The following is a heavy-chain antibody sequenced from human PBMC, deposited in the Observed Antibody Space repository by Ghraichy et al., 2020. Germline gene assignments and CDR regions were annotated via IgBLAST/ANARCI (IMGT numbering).Heavy chain of an antibody. D-gene: IGHD2-2*01. CDR2: MNPDSGNT. Sequence: ASVKVSCKASGYTFSTYDISWVRQAPGQGLEWMGWMNPDSGNTGYGRRNRDRVSFTRDTSTNTAYMELSSLTSEDTAVYYCARAVRNQLLSEYWGQGTLVTVSS. CDR3: ARAVRNQLLSEY. V-gene: IGHV1-8*02. J-gene: IGHJ4*02. CDR1: GYTFSTYD.